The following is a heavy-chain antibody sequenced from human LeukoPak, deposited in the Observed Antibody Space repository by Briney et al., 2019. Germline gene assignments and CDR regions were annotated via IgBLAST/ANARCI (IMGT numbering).Heavy chain of an antibody. CDR2: ISPSGDIK. CDR3: AKDDAWLQYND. J-gene: IGHJ4*02. Sequence: GGSLRLSCAASGFAFSSYEMNWVRQAPGKGLEWVSGISPSGDIKYYVDSVKGRFTVSRDNSKNTLYLQINSLRDEDTAVYYCAKDDAWLQYNDWGQGTLVTVSS. CDR1: GFAFSSYE. V-gene: IGHV3-23*01. D-gene: IGHD5-24*01.